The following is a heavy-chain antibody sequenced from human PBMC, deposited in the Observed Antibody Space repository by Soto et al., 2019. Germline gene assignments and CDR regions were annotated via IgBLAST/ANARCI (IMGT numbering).Heavy chain of an antibody. CDR3: ARAEYPGNWLES. CDR1: GDYISSGGYC. Sequence: QVQLQESGPGLVKPSQTLSLTCTVSGDYISSGGYCWTWIRQHPGKGLQWIGYYCNSGTTYNNLSLQSRVAISIDTSKNQFSLKLSSVTAADTAVYYCARAEYPGNWLESWGQGTLVTVSS. V-gene: IGHV4-31*03. J-gene: IGHJ5*01. CDR2: YCNSGTT. D-gene: IGHD6-6*01.